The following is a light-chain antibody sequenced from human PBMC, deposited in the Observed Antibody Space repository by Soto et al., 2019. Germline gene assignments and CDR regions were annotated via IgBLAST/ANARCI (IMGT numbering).Light chain of an antibody. CDR2: SNN. CDR1: SSNIGSKA. V-gene: IGLV1-44*01. J-gene: IGLJ1*01. CDR3: ATWDDSLNGYV. Sequence: QSVLTQPPSASGTHGQRVTLSCSGSSSNIGSKAVNWYQQRPGTAPKLLIHSNNQRPSGVPDRFSGSQSGTSASLAISGLQSEDEADYYCATWDDSLNGYVFGAGTKLTVL.